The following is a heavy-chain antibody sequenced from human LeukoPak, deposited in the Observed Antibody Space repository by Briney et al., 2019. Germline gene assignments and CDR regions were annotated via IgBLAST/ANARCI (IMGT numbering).Heavy chain of an antibody. Sequence: PGGSLRLSWTASGFSFSGHWMHWARQLPGKGLVWVSRISPTGSTTSYADSVKGRFTISRDNSKDALYLQMNSLRAEDTAVYYCARDYLGSEKYGGNFDYWGQGTLVTVSS. CDR2: ISPTGSTT. J-gene: IGHJ4*02. CDR1: GFSFSGHW. CDR3: ARDYLGSEKYGGNFDY. D-gene: IGHD4-23*01. V-gene: IGHV3-74*01.